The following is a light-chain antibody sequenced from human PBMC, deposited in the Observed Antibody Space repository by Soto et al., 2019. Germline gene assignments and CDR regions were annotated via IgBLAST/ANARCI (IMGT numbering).Light chain of an antibody. CDR2: DDS. J-gene: IGKJ4*01. V-gene: IGKV3D-11*02. Sequence: DIVLTQSPATLPLSPGDRATLTCRASQSITNSLAWCQQKPGQAPRLLIYDDSRRATAIPARFSGSGSGTDLSLPTSSLVPEDFVVYYCHQRTTWYTFGGGTKVEIK. CDR1: QSITNS. CDR3: HQRTTWYT.